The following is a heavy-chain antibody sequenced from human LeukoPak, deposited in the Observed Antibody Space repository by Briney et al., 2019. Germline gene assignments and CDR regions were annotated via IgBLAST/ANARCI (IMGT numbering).Heavy chain of an antibody. D-gene: IGHD3-10*01. Sequence: ASVKVSCEASGYTFTSYAMHWVRQAPGQRLEWMGWINVGNGNTKYSQKFQGRVTITRDTSASTAYMELSSLRSEDTAVYYCARDGFGGTYYYYGMDVWGQGTTVTVSS. CDR1: GYTFTSYA. CDR3: ARDGFGGTYYYYGMDV. J-gene: IGHJ6*02. V-gene: IGHV1-3*01. CDR2: INVGNGNT.